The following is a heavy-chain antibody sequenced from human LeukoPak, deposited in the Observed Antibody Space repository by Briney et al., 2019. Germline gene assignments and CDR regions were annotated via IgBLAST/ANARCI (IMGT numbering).Heavy chain of an antibody. V-gene: IGHV3-33*01. D-gene: IGHD3-16*01. CDR1: GFTFSSYG. J-gene: IGHJ6*03. CDR3: AREYYGWKGSYYYYMDV. Sequence: PGRSLRLSCAASGFTFSSYGMHWVRQAPGKGLEWVAVIWYDGSNKYYVDSVKGRFTISRDNSKNTLYLQMNSLRAEDTAVYYCAREYYGWKGSYYYYMDVWGKGTTVTVSS. CDR2: IWYDGSNK.